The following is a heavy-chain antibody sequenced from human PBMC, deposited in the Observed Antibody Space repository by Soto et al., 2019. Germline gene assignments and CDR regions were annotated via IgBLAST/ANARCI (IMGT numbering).Heavy chain of an antibody. J-gene: IGHJ4*02. Sequence: EVQLVESGGGLVQPGRSLRLSCAASGFTFDDYAMHWVRQAPGKGLEWVSGISWNSGSIGYADSVKGRFTISRDNAKNSLFVKKNVRMAEDTALYCCVSGWGDYFLRPGSAYWGRGTLVTASS. V-gene: IGHV3-9*01. D-gene: IGHD6-19*01. CDR1: GFTFDDYA. CDR2: ISWNSGSI. CDR3: VSGWGDYFLRPGSAY.